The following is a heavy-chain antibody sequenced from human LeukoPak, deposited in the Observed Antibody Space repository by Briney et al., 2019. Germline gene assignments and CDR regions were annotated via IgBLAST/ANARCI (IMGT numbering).Heavy chain of an antibody. CDR3: ASSGLMRESFDY. Sequence: SETLSLTCTVSGGSISSYYWSWLRQPAGKGLEWIGRIYTSGSTNYNPSLESRVTISVDKSKNQFSPMLSSVTAADTAVYYCASSGLMRESFDYWGQGTLVTVSS. CDR2: IYTSGST. CDR1: GGSISSYY. D-gene: IGHD3-10*01. V-gene: IGHV4-4*07. J-gene: IGHJ4*02.